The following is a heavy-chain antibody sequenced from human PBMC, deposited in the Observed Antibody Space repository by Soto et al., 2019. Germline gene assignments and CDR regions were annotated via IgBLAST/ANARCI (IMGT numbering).Heavy chain of an antibody. CDR3: ARGCCSSTSCYPLYGMDV. V-gene: IGHV6-1*01. CDR2: TYYRSKWYN. Sequence: SQTLSLTCVISGDSVSSNSAAWNWIRQSPSRGLEWLGRTYYRSKWYNDYAVSVKSRITINPDTSKNQFSLQLNSVTPEDTAVYYCARGCCSSTSCYPLYGMDVWGQGTSVTVSS. CDR1: GDSVSSNSAA. J-gene: IGHJ6*02. D-gene: IGHD2-2*01.